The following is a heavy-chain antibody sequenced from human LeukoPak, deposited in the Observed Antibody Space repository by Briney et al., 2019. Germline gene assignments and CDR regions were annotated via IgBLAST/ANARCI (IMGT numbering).Heavy chain of an antibody. Sequence: SETLSLTCTVSGGTISTSSYYFAWIRQPPGKGLEWIGSVYYSGSTYYHPSLKSRVTISIDTSKNQFSLNLNSVTAADTAVYYCARAPSGVSFDYWGQGTLVTVPS. CDR2: VYYSGST. CDR3: ARAPSGVSFDY. D-gene: IGHD1-26*01. CDR1: GGTISTSSYY. J-gene: IGHJ4*02. V-gene: IGHV4-39*07.